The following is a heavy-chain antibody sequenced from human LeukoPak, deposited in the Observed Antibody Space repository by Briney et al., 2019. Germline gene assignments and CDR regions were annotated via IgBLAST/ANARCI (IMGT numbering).Heavy chain of an antibody. V-gene: IGHV1-2*02. CDR2: INPNSGGT. CDR1: GYTFTGYY. J-gene: IGHJ4*02. D-gene: IGHD4-17*01. CDR3: ARDLSTDYGDYGVGY. Sequence: ASVTVSCTASGYTFTGYYMHWVRQAPGPGLEWMGWINPNSGGTNYAQKFQGRVTMTRDTSISTAYMELSRLRSDDTAVYYCARDLSTDYGDYGVGYWGQGSLVSVSS.